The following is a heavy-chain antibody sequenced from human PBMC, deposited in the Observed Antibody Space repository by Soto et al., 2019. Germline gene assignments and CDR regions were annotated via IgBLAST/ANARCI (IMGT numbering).Heavy chain of an antibody. CDR3: AIPTGCSY. V-gene: IGHV1-8*01. CDR2: MNPNSGNT. CDR1: GYTFTSYD. Sequence: QVQLVQSGAEVKKPGASVKVSCKASGYTFTSYDINWVRQATGQGLEWMGWMNPNSGNTGYAQKFQGRVTMTRNTSISNGYLELGRLGFEGQAVYFCAIPTGCSYWGQGTLVTVSS. J-gene: IGHJ4*02. D-gene: IGHD5-12*01.